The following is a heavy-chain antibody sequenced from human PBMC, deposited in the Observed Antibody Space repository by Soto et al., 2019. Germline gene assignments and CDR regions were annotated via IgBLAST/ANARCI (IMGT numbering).Heavy chain of an antibody. CDR3: GSSGESYYYYGMDV. D-gene: IGHD3-10*01. CDR2: IYYSGST. CDR1: GGSISSSSYY. V-gene: IGHV4-39*01. J-gene: IGHJ6*02. Sequence: SETLSLTCTVSGGSISSSSYYWGWIRQPPGKGLEWIGSIYYSGSTYYNPSLKSRVTISVDTSKNQFSLKLSSVTAADTAVYYCGSSGESYYYYGMDVWGQGTKVTVSS.